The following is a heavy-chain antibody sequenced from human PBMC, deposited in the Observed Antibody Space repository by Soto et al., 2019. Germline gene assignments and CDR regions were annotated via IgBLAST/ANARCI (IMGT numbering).Heavy chain of an antibody. CDR2: IYYSGST. CDR1: GDSISSYY. V-gene: IGHV4-59*08. Sequence: PSETLSLTCTVSGDSISSYYWSWIRQPPGKGLEWIGYIYYSGSTYYNPSLKSRVTISVDTSKNQFSLKLSSVTAADTAVYYCARVRIAAAAPGYYFDYWGQGTLVTVS. D-gene: IGHD6-13*01. CDR3: ARVRIAAAAPGYYFDY. J-gene: IGHJ4*02.